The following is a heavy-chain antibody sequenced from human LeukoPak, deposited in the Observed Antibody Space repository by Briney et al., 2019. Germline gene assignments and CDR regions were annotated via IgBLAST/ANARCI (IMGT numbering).Heavy chain of an antibody. CDR1: GYTFTSYY. CDR3: ARDASGSSWYGCGDY. J-gene: IGHJ4*02. Sequence: GASVKVSCKASGYTFTSYYMHWVRQAPGQGLEWMGIINPSGGSTSYAQKFQGRVTMTRDMSTSTVYMELSSLRSEDTAVYYCARDASGSSWYGCGDYWGQGTLVTVSS. D-gene: IGHD6-13*01. V-gene: IGHV1-46*01. CDR2: INPSGGST.